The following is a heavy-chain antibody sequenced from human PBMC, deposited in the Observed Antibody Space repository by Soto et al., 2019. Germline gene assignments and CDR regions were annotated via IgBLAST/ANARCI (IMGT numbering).Heavy chain of an antibody. Sequence: TLSLTCTVSVDSFSNSGYYWGWILQSPGKRLEWIGGIYYSASTYYNPALVSRITISLDTSKNQFSLKLTSVTAADTAVYYCARDSRTPSGGMDVWGQGTTVTVSS. J-gene: IGHJ6*02. CDR3: ARDSRTPSGGMDV. V-gene: IGHV4-30-4*08. CDR1: VDSFSNSGYY. CDR2: IYYSAST.